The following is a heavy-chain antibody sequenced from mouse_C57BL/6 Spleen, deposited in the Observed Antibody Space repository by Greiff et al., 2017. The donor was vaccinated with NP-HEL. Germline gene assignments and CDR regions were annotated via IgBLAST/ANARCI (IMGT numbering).Heavy chain of an antibody. J-gene: IGHJ3*01. CDR2: INPNNGGT. D-gene: IGHD1-1*01. Sequence: VQLQQSGPELVKPGASVKMSCKASGYTFTDYNMHWVKQSHGKSLEWIGYINPNNGGTSYNQKFKGKATLTVNKSSSTAYMELRSLTSEDSAVYYCARGRSGSSYGGFAYWGQGTLVTVSA. V-gene: IGHV1-22*01. CDR1: GYTFTDYN. CDR3: ARGRSGSSYGGFAY.